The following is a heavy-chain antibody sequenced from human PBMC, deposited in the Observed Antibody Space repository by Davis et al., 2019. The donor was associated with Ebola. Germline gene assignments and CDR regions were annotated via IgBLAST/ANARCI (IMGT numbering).Heavy chain of an antibody. CDR1: GASISTSSFY. V-gene: IGHV4-39*02. D-gene: IGHD5-12*01. CDR2: IYYSGST. Sequence: SETLSLTCTVSGASISTSSFYWAWVRQPPGKGLEWIGTIYYSGSTYYNPSLKSRVTISLDTSKNQFSLKLSSVTAADTAVYYCARDLDYSGYAGRDYYYGMDVWGQGTTVSVSS. J-gene: IGHJ6*02. CDR3: ARDLDYSGYAGRDYYYGMDV.